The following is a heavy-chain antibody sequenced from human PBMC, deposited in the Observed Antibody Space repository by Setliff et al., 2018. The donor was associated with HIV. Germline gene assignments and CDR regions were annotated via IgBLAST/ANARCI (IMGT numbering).Heavy chain of an antibody. CDR1: GFTFSSYN. CDR2: TTSNGRTT. Sequence: GGSLRLSCAASGFTFSSYNMNWVRQAPGKGLEWVSATTSNGRTTDYAESVRGRFTLSRDNSGNTLYLQMTSLRAEDTAIYYCAKAWGSGYPSFESALMFDVWGQGTLVTVSS. D-gene: IGHD3-3*01. CDR3: AKAWGSGYPSFESALMFDV. J-gene: IGHJ4*02. V-gene: IGHV3-23*01.